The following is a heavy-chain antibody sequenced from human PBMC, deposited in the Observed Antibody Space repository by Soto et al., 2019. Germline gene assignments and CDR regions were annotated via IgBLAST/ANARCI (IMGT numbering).Heavy chain of an antibody. CDR2: FDPEDGET. Sequence: ASVKVSCKVSGYTLTELSMHWVRQAPGKGLEWMGGFDPEDGETIYAQKFQGRVTMTEDTSTDTAYMELSSLRSEDTAVYYCATALSRVKAAAHHTVCYWGKGTLVTVYS. V-gene: IGHV1-24*01. D-gene: IGHD6-13*01. J-gene: IGHJ4*02. CDR1: GYTLTELS. CDR3: ATALSRVKAAAHHTVCY.